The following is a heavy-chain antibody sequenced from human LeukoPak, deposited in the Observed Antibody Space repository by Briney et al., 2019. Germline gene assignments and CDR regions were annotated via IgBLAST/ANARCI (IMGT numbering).Heavy chain of an antibody. CDR1: GYSFTSYW. CDR3: ARIRRGYSNSYYFDY. Sequence: GESLKISCMGSGYSFTSYWIGWVRQMPGKGLEWMGIIYPGDSDTRYSPSFQGQVTISADKSISTAYLQWSSLKASDTAMYYCARIRRGYSNSYYFDYWGQGTLVTVSS. D-gene: IGHD5-18*01. V-gene: IGHV5-51*01. J-gene: IGHJ4*02. CDR2: IYPGDSDT.